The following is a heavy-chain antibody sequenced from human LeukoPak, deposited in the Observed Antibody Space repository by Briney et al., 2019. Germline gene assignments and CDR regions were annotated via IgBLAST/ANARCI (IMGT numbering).Heavy chain of an antibody. J-gene: IGHJ5*02. D-gene: IGHD2-2*01. V-gene: IGHV3-53*01. CDR1: GFIVSSNY. Sequence: AGGSLRLSCAASGFIVSSNYMSWVRQAPGKGLEWVSVIYSGGSTYYADSVKGRFTISRDNSKNTLYLQMNSLRAEDTAVYYCASTSDSSTSCDPWGQGTLVTVSS. CDR2: IYSGGST. CDR3: ASTSDSSTSCDP.